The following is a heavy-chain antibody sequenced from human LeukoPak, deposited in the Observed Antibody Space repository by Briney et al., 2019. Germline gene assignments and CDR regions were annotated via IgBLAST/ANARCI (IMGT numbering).Heavy chain of an antibody. CDR2: ISGSGGST. CDR3: AKGGGTFYDFWSGYSTAFDI. Sequence: GGSLRLSCAASGFTFSSYAMSWVRQAPGKGLEWVSAISGSGGSTYYADSVKGRFTISRDNSKNTLYLQMNSLRAEDTAVYYCAKGGGTFYDFWSGYSTAFDIWGQGTMVTVSS. CDR1: GFTFSSYA. V-gene: IGHV3-23*01. D-gene: IGHD3-3*01. J-gene: IGHJ3*02.